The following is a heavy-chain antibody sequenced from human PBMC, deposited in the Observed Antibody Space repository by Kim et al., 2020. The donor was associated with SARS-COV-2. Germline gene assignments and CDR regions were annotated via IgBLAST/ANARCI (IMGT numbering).Heavy chain of an antibody. CDR3: AKRWLLGTSSDFYFNY. V-gene: IGHV3-23*01. Sequence: SVKGRVTISRDNSKSTLYLQMNSLRAEDTAVYYCAKRWLLGTSSDFYFNYWGQGTLVTVSS. D-gene: IGHD5-12*01. J-gene: IGHJ4*02.